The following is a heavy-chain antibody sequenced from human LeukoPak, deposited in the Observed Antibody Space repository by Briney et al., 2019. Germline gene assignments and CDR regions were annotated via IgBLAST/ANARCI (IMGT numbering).Heavy chain of an antibody. CDR2: INGNSGGT. Sequence: ASVKVSCKASGYIFTAYYMHWVRQAPGQGPEWMGWINGNSGGTNYARKFRGRVTMTRDTSISTAYMELSRLRSDDTAVYYCARAHPRTNGVCPWGQGTLVTVSS. J-gene: IGHJ5*02. V-gene: IGHV1-2*02. D-gene: IGHD2-8*01. CDR3: ARAHPRTNGVCP. CDR1: GYIFTAYY.